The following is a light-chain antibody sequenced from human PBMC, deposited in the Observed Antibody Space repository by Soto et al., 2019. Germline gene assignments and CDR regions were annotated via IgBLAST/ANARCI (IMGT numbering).Light chain of an antibody. Sequence: EVVLTQSPGTLSLSPGERATLSCRASQSISTNYLAWYQQKPGQAPKLLIYAASSRLTGIPDRFSGSGSVTDFTLTISRLEPEDFALYYCQQYGRTFGQGTRLDIK. CDR2: AAS. J-gene: IGKJ5*01. CDR1: QSISTNY. V-gene: IGKV3-20*01. CDR3: QQYGRT.